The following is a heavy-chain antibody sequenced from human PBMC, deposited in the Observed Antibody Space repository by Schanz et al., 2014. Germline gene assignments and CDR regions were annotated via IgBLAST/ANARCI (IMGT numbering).Heavy chain of an antibody. CDR3: ARDYKSDLYPPRHDAFDV. CDR1: GITFSGYS. V-gene: IGHV3-48*01. J-gene: IGHJ3*01. D-gene: IGHD2-21*02. Sequence: EVQLVESGGGLAQPGGSLRLSCAASGITFSGYSMNWVRQAPGKGLEWVSYISGSSSTKYYADSVKGRFTISRDNGKKSLFLQKNSLRAEDTAVYFCARDYKSDLYPPRHDAFDVWGQGTVVTVSS. CDR2: ISGSSSTK.